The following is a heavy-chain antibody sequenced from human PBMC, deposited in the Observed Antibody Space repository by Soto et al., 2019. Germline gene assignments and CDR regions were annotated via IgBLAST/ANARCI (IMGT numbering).Heavy chain of an antibody. D-gene: IGHD3-9*01. V-gene: IGHV1-18*01. CDR3: ARDSGTIRYFDWNKEDNWFDP. J-gene: IGHJ5*02. Sequence: GASVKVSCKASGYTFTSYGISWVRQAPGQGLEWMGRISAYNGNTNYAQKLQGRVTVTTDTSTSTAYMELRSLRSDDTAVYYCARDSGTIRYFDWNKEDNWFDPWGQGTLVTVSS. CDR2: ISAYNGNT. CDR1: GYTFTSYG.